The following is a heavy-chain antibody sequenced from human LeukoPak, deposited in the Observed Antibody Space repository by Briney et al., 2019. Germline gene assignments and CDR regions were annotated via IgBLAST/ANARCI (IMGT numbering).Heavy chain of an antibody. CDR3: ATARTSCSSSTCGMAFDI. Sequence: SETLSLACTVSGGSISSSSYYWGWIRQPPGKGLEWIGSIYYSGSTYYNPSLKSRVTISVDTSKNQFSLKLNSVTAADTAVYYCATARTSCSSSTCGMAFDIWGQGTMVTVSS. D-gene: IGHD2-2*01. J-gene: IGHJ3*02. V-gene: IGHV4-39*07. CDR1: GGSISSSSYY. CDR2: IYYSGST.